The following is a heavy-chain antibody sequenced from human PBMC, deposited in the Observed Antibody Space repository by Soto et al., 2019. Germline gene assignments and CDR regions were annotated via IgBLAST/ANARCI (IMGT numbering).Heavy chain of an antibody. CDR2: IYSSGST. D-gene: IGHD3-3*01. J-gene: IGHJ5*02. V-gene: IGHV4-4*07. Sequence: QVQLQESGPGLVKSSDTLSLTCTVSGGDISTHYWTWIRQPAGKGLEWIGRIYSSGSTTYNPSLRSRVTMSLDTSTNQFSLRLSSVTAADTAVYYCARGKRFSDWFDPWGQGTLVTVSS. CDR1: GGDISTHY. CDR3: ARGKRFSDWFDP.